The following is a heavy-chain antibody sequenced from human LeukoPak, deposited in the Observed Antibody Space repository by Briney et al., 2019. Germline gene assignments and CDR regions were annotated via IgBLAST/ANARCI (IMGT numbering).Heavy chain of an antibody. J-gene: IGHJ4*02. V-gene: IGHV3-30-3*01. D-gene: IGHD6-13*01. Sequence: GGSLRLSCAASGFTFSSYAMRWVRQAPGKGLEWVAVISYDGSNKYYADSVKGRFTISRDNSKNTLYLQMNSLRAEDTAVYYCARGGKSSSSWYEDYWGQGTLVTVSS. CDR3: ARGGKSSSSWYEDY. CDR1: GFTFSSYA. CDR2: ISYDGSNK.